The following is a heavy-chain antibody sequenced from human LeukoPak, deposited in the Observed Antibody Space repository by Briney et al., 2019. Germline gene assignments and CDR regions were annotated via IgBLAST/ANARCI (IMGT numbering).Heavy chain of an antibody. D-gene: IGHD2-2*01. Sequence: SQALSLTCTVSGGSISSGDYYWSWIRQPPGKGLEWIGYIYYSGSTNYNPSLKSRVTISVDTSKNQFSLKLSSVTAADTAVYYCARHPDIVVVPAAQRVWFDPWGQGTLVTVSS. J-gene: IGHJ5*02. CDR2: IYYSGST. CDR3: ARHPDIVVVPAAQRVWFDP. V-gene: IGHV4-30-4*01. CDR1: GGSISSGDYY.